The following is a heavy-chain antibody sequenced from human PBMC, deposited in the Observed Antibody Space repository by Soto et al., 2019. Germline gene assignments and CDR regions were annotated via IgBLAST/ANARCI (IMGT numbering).Heavy chain of an antibody. Sequence: GGSLRLSCAASGSIVNHLFMTWVRQAPEKGLEWLSNISSEDNTYYAHAVEGRFTISRDNSKNTLYLQMNSLRAEDTAVYYCAKDIGYDSSGGPVYYYGMDVWGQGTTVTVSS. V-gene: IGHV3-66*02. J-gene: IGHJ6*02. CDR2: ISSEDNT. CDR3: AKDIGYDSSGGPVYYYGMDV. D-gene: IGHD3-22*01. CDR1: GSIVNHLF.